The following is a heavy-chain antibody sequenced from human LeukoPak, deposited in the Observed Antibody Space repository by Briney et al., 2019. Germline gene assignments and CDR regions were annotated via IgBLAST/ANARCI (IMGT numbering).Heavy chain of an antibody. Sequence: GASVKVSCKASGYTFTGYYVHWVRQAPGQGLEWMGRTDPNNGGTNYAQKFQGRVTMTKDTSISTAYMEVNSLRSDDTAVYYCARDRETSGYYYMDVWGKGTTVTVS. CDR2: TDPNNGGT. CDR3: ARDRETSGYYYMDV. V-gene: IGHV1-2*06. D-gene: IGHD5-24*01. J-gene: IGHJ6*03. CDR1: GYTFTGYY.